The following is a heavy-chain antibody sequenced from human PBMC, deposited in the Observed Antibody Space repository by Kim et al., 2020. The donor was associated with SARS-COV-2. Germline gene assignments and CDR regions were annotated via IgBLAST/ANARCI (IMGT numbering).Heavy chain of an antibody. CDR3: ARDPNGSGALDY. J-gene: IGHJ4*02. CDR2: SRNKANRYTT. CDR1: GFPFSDHY. D-gene: IGHD6-19*01. Sequence: GGSLRLSCAVSGFPFSDHYMDWVRQAPGKGLEWVGRSRNKANRYTTEYAVSVKGRFTISRDDSTVSLYLHMTSLKTEDTAVYFCARDPNGSGALDYWGQGTLVTVSS. V-gene: IGHV3-72*01.